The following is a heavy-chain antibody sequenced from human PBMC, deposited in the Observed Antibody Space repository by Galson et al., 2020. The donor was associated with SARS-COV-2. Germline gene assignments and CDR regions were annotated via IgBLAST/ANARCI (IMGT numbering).Heavy chain of an antibody. CDR1: GFTFSDYY. Sequence: GGSLRLSCAASGFTFSDYYMSWIRQAPGKGLEWVSYISSSSYTNYADSVKGRFTISRDNAKNSLYLQMNSLRAEDTAVYYCARDHMTTVTTERYYYYYGMDVWGQGTTVTVSS. J-gene: IGHJ6*02. CDR2: ISSSSYT. D-gene: IGHD4-4*01. CDR3: ARDHMTTVTTERYYYYYGMDV. V-gene: IGHV3-11*06.